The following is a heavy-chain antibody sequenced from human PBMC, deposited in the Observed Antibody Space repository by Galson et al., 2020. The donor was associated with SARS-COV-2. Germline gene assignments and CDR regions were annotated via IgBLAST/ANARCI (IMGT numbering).Heavy chain of an antibody. CDR1: GGSISSSSYY. Sequence: SETLSLTCTVSGGSISSSSYYWGWLRQPPGKGLEWIGSSYYSGSTYYNPSLKSRVTISVDTSKNQFSLKLSSVTAADTAVYYCARLVAVVAAQGDWFDPWGQGTLVTVSS. CDR3: ARLVAVVAAQGDWFDP. V-gene: IGHV4-39*01. CDR2: SYYSGST. D-gene: IGHD2-15*01. J-gene: IGHJ5*02.